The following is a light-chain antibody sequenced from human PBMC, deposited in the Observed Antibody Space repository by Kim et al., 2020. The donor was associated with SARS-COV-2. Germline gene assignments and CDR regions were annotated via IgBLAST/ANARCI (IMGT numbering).Light chain of an antibody. V-gene: IGLV3-1*01. CDR3: QAWDSSTAVV. CDR1: KLGDTY. CDR2: QDT. J-gene: IGLJ2*01. Sequence: SYELTQPPSVSVSPGQTASITCSGDKLGDTYASWYQQRPGQSPVLVIYQDTKRPSGIPERFSGSNSGNTATLTISGTQAMDEADYYCQAWDSSTAVVFGG.